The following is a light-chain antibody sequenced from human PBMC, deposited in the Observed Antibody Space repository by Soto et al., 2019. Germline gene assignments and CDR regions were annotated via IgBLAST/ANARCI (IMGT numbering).Light chain of an antibody. CDR2: DAS. V-gene: IGKV1-5*01. Sequence: DIQMTQSPSTLSASVGDRVTITCRASQSISSWLAWYQQKPGKAPKLLIYDASSLESGVPSRFSGSGSGTEFTLTISSLLPEDFATYYCQQTYTTPRTLGQGTKVDIK. J-gene: IGKJ1*01. CDR3: QQTYTTPRT. CDR1: QSISSW.